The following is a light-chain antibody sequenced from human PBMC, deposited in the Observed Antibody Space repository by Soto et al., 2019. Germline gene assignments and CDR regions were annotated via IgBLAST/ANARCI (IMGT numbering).Light chain of an antibody. Sequence: EIQMTQTPSTLSASVGDRVTITCRASQTISNLLAWYQQKPGKAPKFLIYDVSTLESGVPSRFSGSGSGTEFTLTISSLQPEDFATYYCQQYDSYPLTFGGGSK. CDR2: DVS. V-gene: IGKV1-5*01. CDR1: QTISNL. CDR3: QQYDSYPLT. J-gene: IGKJ4*01.